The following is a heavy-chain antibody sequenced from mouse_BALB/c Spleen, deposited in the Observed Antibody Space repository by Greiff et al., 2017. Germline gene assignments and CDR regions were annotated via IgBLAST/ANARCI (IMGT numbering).Heavy chain of an antibody. D-gene: IGHD1-1*01. CDR3: ARHVTTEGDY. CDR2: ISSGGSYT. CDR1: GFTFSSYG. J-gene: IGHJ2*01. V-gene: IGHV5-6*01. Sequence: EVHLVESGGDLVKPGGSLKLSCAASGFTFSSYGMSWVRQTPDKRLEWVATISSGGSYTYYPDSVKGRFTISRDNAKNTLYLQMSSLKSEDTAMYYCARHVTTEGDYWGQGTTLTVSS.